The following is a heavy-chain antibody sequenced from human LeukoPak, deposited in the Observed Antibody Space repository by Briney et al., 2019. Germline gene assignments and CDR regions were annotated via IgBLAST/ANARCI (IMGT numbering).Heavy chain of an antibody. V-gene: IGHV3-15*01. J-gene: IGHJ5*02. CDR2: IKSKTDGGTT. CDR1: GFTLSNAW. D-gene: IGHD3/OR15-3a*01. CDR3: ARPDWA. Sequence: GGSLRLSCVASGFTLSNAWMSWVRQAPGKGLEWVGRIKSKTDGGTTDYAAPVKGRFTISRDESKNTLYLQMNSLRAEDTAVYYCARPDWAWGQGTLVTVSS.